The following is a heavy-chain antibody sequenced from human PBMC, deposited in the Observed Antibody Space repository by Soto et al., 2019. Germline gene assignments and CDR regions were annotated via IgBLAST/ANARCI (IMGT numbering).Heavy chain of an antibody. D-gene: IGHD3-3*01. Sequence: ASVKVSCKASGYFFTSYGITWVRQAPGQGLEWMGWISPYNGNTKYAQNFQGRVTMTTDTSTSTAYMEVRRLRSDDPAVYYCARDFGSDLSAPGAVFDYWGQGNLVTVSS. CDR3: ARDFGSDLSAPGAVFDY. CDR2: ISPYNGNT. CDR1: GYFFTSYG. J-gene: IGHJ4*02. V-gene: IGHV1-18*04.